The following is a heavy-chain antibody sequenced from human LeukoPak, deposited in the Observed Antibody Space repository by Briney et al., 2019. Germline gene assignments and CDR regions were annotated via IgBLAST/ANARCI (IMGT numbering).Heavy chain of an antibody. Sequence: PGGSLRLSCAASGFTFSSYWMSWVRQAPGKGLEWVAYINKDGSDKYYADSVKGRFTISRDNAKNSLYLQMNSLRAEDTAGYYCARDGYEIAGYYESSGYPADYWGQGALVTVSS. V-gene: IGHV3-7*01. CDR1: GFTFSSYW. CDR2: INKDGSDK. CDR3: ARDGYEIAGYYESSGYPADY. D-gene: IGHD3-22*01. J-gene: IGHJ4*02.